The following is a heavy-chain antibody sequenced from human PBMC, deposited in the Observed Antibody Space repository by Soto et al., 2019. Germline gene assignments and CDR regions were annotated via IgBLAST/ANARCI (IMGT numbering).Heavy chain of an antibody. J-gene: IGHJ2*01. Sequence: KGLEWIGEINHSGRTNYNPSLKSRVTISLDRSKNQFSLKLSSVTAADTAVYYCVFFFQAEDGIRDVRSVSAFLLNRSSDL. V-gene: IGHV4-34*01. CDR3: VFFFQAEDGIRDVRSVSAFLLNRSSDL. D-gene: IGHD3-10*02. CDR2: INHSGRT.